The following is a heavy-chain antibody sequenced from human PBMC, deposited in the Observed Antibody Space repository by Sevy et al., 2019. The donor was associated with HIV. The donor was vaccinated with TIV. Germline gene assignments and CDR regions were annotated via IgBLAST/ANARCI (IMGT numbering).Heavy chain of an antibody. CDR3: ARTTAYSLYYFDY. CDR1: GFTFSSYE. V-gene: IGHV3-48*03. D-gene: IGHD6-13*01. CDR2: VSSSGSTI. J-gene: IGHJ4*02. Sequence: GGSLRLSCAASGFTFSSYEMNWVRQAPGKGLEWVSYVSSSGSTIYYADSVKGRFTISRDNAKNSLYLQMNSLRAEDRVVYYCARTTAYSLYYFDYWGQGTLVTVSS.